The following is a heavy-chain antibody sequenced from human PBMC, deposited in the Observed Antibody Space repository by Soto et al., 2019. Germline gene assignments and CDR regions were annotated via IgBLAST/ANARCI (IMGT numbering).Heavy chain of an antibody. CDR1: GYTFTSYG. D-gene: IGHD2-2*02. V-gene: IGHV1-18*01. CDR2: ISAYNGNT. CDR3: ARYCSSTSCYKLNDAFDI. Sequence: GASVKVSCKASGYTFTSYGISWVRQAPGRGLEWMGWISAYNGNTNYAQKLQGRVTMTTDTSTSTAYMELRSLRSDDTAVYYCARYCSSTSCYKLNDAFDIWGQGTMVTVSS. J-gene: IGHJ3*02.